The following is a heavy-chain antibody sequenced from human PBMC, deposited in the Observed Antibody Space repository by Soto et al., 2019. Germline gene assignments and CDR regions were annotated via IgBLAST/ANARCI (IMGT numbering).Heavy chain of an antibody. Sequence: GGSLRLSCAASGFSFSDYGMHWVRQAPGKGLEWVAVIWYDGSNEDYADSVKGRFTISRDNSKNTLFLQMNSLRDEDTAVYYCERFKGSRGNYAAIDYWGQGTLVTVSS. CDR3: ERFKGSRGNYAAIDY. CDR2: IWYDGSNE. V-gene: IGHV3-33*01. J-gene: IGHJ4*02. D-gene: IGHD3-3*01. CDR1: GFSFSDYG.